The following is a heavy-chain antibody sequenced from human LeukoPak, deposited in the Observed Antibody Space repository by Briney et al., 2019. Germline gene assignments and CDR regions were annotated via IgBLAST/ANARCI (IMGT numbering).Heavy chain of an antibody. V-gene: IGHV3-33*01. CDR3: ARDRDVDTAMALDY. CDR1: GFTFSSYG. J-gene: IGHJ4*02. CDR2: IWYDGSNK. Sequence: GRSLRLSCAASGFTFSSYGMHWVRQAPGKGLEWVAVIWYDGSNKYYADSVKGRFTISRDNSKNTLYLQMNSLRAEDTAVYYCARDRDVDTAMALDYWGQGTLVTVSS. D-gene: IGHD5-18*01.